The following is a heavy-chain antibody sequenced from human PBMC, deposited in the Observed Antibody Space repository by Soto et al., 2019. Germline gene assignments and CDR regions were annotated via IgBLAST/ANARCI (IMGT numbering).Heavy chain of an antibody. CDR1: GFTFSDYY. J-gene: IGHJ3*02. D-gene: IGHD3-22*01. V-gene: IGHV3-11*06. CDR3: ARGDPQDYYDSRGVAFDI. Sequence: GGSLRLSCAASGFTFSDYYMSWIRQAPGKGLEWVSYISSSSSYTNYADSVKGRFTISRDNAKNSLYLQMNSLRAEDTAVYYCARGDPQDYYDSRGVAFDIWGQGTMVTVSS. CDR2: ISSSSSYT.